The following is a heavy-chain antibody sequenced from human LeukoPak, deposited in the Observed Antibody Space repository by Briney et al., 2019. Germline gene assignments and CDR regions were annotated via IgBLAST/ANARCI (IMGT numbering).Heavy chain of an antibody. D-gene: IGHD5-18*01. Sequence: SVKVSCKASGGTFSSYAISWVRQAPGQGLEWMGRIIPLLDIANYAQKFQGRVTITADKSTSTAYMELSSLRSEDTAVYYCATAQQLWEYLDYWGQGTLVTVSS. CDR2: IIPLLDIA. J-gene: IGHJ4*02. CDR3: ATAQQLWEYLDY. CDR1: GGTFSSYA. V-gene: IGHV1-69*04.